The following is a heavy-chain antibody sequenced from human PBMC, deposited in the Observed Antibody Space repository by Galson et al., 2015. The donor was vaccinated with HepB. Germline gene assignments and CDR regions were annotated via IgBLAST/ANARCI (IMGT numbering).Heavy chain of an antibody. CDR1: GGTFSRYA. V-gene: IGHV1-69*13. D-gene: IGHD3-10*01. CDR3: AGSLHYTFDY. CDR2: IIPIFGTA. Sequence: SVKVSCKASGGTFSRYAISWVRQAPGQGLEWMGGIIPIFGTANYAQEFQGRVTITADESTSTAYMELSSLRSEDTAVYYCAGSLHYTFDYWGQGTLVTVSS. J-gene: IGHJ4*02.